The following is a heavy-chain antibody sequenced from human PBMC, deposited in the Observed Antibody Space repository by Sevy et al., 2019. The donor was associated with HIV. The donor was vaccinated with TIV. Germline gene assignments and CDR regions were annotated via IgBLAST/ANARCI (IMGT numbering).Heavy chain of an antibody. CDR3: ARDCSSTSCSGRAFDN. Sequence: GGSLRLSCAASGFTFSSYEMNWVRQAPGKGLEWVSYISSSGSTIYYADSVKGRFTIPRDNAKNSLYLQMNSLRAEETPVHYCARDCSSTSCSGRAFDNWGHGTMVTVSS. D-gene: IGHD2-2*01. CDR2: ISSSGSTI. CDR1: GFTFSSYE. V-gene: IGHV3-48*03. J-gene: IGHJ3*02.